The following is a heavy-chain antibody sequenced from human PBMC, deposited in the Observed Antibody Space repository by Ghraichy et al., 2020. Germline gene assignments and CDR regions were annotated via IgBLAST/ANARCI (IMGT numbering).Heavy chain of an antibody. J-gene: IGHJ6*02. V-gene: IGHV4-59*01. D-gene: IGHD3-16*01. CDR3: ARVLRSGDYYYGMDV. CDR2: IYYSGST. CDR1: GGSISSYY. Sequence: SETLSLTCTVSGGSISSYYWSWIRQPPGKGLEWIGYIYYSGSTNYNPSLKSRVTISVDTSKNQFSLKLSSVTAADTAVYYCARVLRSGDYYYGMDVWGQGTTVTVSS.